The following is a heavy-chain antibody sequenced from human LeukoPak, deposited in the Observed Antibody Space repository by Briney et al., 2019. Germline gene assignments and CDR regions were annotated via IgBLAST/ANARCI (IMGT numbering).Heavy chain of an antibody. CDR2: IYTSGST. J-gene: IGHJ3*02. CDR3: ARVYQLLGSDAFDI. V-gene: IGHV4-4*07. CDR1: GGSISSYY. D-gene: IGHD2-2*01. Sequence: SETLSLTCTVSGGSISSYYWSWIRQPAGKGLEWIGRIYTSGSTNYNPSLKSRVTMSEDTSKNQFSLGLSSVTAADTAVYYCARVYQLLGSDAFDIWGQGTMVTVSS.